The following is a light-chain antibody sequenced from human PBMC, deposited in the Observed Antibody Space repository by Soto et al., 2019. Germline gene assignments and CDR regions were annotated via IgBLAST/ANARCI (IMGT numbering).Light chain of an antibody. CDR2: GTS. J-gene: IGKJ2*01. CDR1: PSVGRN. V-gene: IGKV3-15*01. Sequence: EIVMTQSPVALSVSPGERAALSCRASPSVGRNFAWYQQRPGQAPRVLIYGTSTRATGVPARFSGSGSGTDFTLTISSLQSEDCAVYYCQQYNTWPYTFGQGTRLEIK. CDR3: QQYNTWPYT.